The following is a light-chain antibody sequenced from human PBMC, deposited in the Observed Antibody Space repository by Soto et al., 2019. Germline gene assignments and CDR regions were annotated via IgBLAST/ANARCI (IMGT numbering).Light chain of an antibody. CDR2: AAS. V-gene: IGKV1-8*01. CDR3: QQYYSYPAIT. Sequence: IQVTQSPSSLSASVGDRVTITCRAGQGISSYLAWYQQKPGEAPKLLIYAASSLQSGVPSRFSGSGSGTDFTLTISCLQSEDFATYYCQQYYSYPAITFGQGTRLEIK. CDR1: QGISSY. J-gene: IGKJ5*01.